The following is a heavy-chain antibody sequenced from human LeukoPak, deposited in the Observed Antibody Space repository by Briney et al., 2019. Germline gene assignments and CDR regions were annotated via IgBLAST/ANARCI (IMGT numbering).Heavy chain of an antibody. CDR3: AREGGSYGGRSDY. V-gene: IGHV3-7*05. Sequence: GGSLRLSCAASGFTFSSYWMSWVRQAPGKGLEWVANIKQDGSEKYYVDSVKGRFTISRDNAKNSLYLQMNSLGAEGTAVYYCAREGGSYGGRSDYWGQGTLVTVSS. J-gene: IGHJ4*02. CDR1: GFTFSSYW. D-gene: IGHD1-26*01. CDR2: IKQDGSEK.